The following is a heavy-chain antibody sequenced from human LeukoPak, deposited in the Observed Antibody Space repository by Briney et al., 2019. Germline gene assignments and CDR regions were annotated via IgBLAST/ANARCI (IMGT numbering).Heavy chain of an antibody. J-gene: IGHJ4*02. V-gene: IGHV3-43*02. CDR2: ISGDGGST. CDR1: GFTFDDYA. Sequence: GGSLRLSCAASGFTFDDYAMHWVRQAPGKGLEWVSLISGDGGSTYYADSVKGRFTISTDNSKNSLYLQMNSLTTEDTALYYCAKDRGGYSYAADYWGQGTLVTVSS. CDR3: AKDRGGYSYAADY. D-gene: IGHD5-18*01.